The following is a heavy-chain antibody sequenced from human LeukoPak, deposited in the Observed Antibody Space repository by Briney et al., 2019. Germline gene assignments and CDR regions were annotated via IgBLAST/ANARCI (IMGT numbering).Heavy chain of an antibody. CDR1: GGSISSSSYY. CDR2: IYYSGSP. V-gene: IGHV4-39*01. CDR3: ARHSGGTYYTPLNN. Sequence: SETLSLTCTVSGGSISSSSYYWGWIRQPPGKGLEWIGSIYYSGSPYYNPSLDSRVTISVDTSKNQFSLNLSSVTAADTAVYYCARHSGGTYYTPLNNWGQGTLVTVSS. D-gene: IGHD1-26*01. J-gene: IGHJ4*02.